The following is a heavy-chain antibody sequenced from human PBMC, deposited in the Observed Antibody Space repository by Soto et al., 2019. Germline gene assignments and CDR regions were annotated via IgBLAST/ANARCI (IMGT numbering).Heavy chain of an antibody. D-gene: IGHD3-9*01. J-gene: IGHJ4*02. CDR2: IKQDGSEK. CDR3: ASFYYDILTGYSHFDY. V-gene: IGHV3-7*01. CDR1: GFTFSSYW. Sequence: GSLRLSCAASGFTFSSYWMSWVRQAPGKGLEWVANIKQDGSEKYYVDSVKGRFTISRDNAKNSLYLQMNSLRAEDTAVYYCASFYYDILTGYSHFDYWGQGTLVTVSS.